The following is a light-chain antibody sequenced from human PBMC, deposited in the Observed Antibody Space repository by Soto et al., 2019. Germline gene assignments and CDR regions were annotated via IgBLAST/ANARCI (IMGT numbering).Light chain of an antibody. CDR2: AAS. V-gene: IGKV1-6*01. J-gene: IGKJ1*01. CDR3: QQSYNNPRT. Sequence: AIQITQSPSSLSSSVGDRVTITCRASQGITNDLGWYQQKPGKAPKLLIYAASSLQSGVPSRFSGSGSGTDFTLTISGLLPEDFATYYCQQSYNNPRTFGQGTKVDTK. CDR1: QGITND.